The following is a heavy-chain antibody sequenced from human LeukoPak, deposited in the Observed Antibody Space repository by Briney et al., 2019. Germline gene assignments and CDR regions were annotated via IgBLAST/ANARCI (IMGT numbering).Heavy chain of an antibody. Sequence: GGSLRLSCAASGFTLSTYAMSWVRQAPGKGLEWVSGIRGGGESTYYADSVKGRFTISRDNSKNSLFLQMNNLRAEDTAVYYCSKRGAYYFDYWGQGTLVTVSS. CDR2: IRGGGEST. CDR3: SKRGAYYFDY. CDR1: GFTLSTYA. J-gene: IGHJ4*02. V-gene: IGHV3-23*01. D-gene: IGHD1-26*01.